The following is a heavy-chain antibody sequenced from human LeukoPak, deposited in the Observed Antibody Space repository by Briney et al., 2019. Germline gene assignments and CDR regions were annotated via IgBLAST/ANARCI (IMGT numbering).Heavy chain of an antibody. J-gene: IGHJ6*03. CDR2: IYYSGST. V-gene: IGHV4-59*01. CDR1: GGSISSYY. D-gene: IGHD3-9*01. Sequence: SETLSLTCTVSGGSISSYYWSLIRQPPGKGLEWIGYIYYSGSTNYNPSLKSRVTISVDTSKNQFSLKLSSVTAADTAVYYCARERYDILTGYSTSYYYYMDVWGKGTTVTVSS. CDR3: ARERYDILTGYSTSYYYYMDV.